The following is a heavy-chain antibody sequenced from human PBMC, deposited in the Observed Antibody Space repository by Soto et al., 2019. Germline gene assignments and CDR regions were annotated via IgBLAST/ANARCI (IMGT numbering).Heavy chain of an antibody. Sequence: GGSLRLSCAASGFTFDDCTMHWVRQAPGKGLEWVSLISWDGGSTYYADSVKGRFTISRDNSKNSLYLQMNSLRTEDTALYYCAKDTRPMAPVPYYGMDVWGQGTTVTVSS. CDR1: GFTFDDCT. D-gene: IGHD3-10*01. J-gene: IGHJ6*02. V-gene: IGHV3-43*01. CDR3: AKDTRPMAPVPYYGMDV. CDR2: ISWDGGST.